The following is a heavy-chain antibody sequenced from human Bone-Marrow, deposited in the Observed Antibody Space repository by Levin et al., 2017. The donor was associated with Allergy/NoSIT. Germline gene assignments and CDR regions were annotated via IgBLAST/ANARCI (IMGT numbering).Heavy chain of an antibody. J-gene: IGHJ5*02. CDR2: INAGNGNT. CDR3: ARDPITIFGVVMVPPNWFDP. D-gene: IGHD3-3*01. Sequence: GASVKVSCKASGYTFTSYAMHWVRQAPGQRLEWMGWINAGNGNTKYSQKFQGRVTITRDTSASTAYMELSSLRSEDTAVYYCARDPITIFGVVMVPPNWFDPWGQGTLVTVSS. CDR1: GYTFTSYA. V-gene: IGHV1-3*01.